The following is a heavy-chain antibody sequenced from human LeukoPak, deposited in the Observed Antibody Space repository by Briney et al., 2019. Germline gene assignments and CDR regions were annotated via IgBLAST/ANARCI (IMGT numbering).Heavy chain of an antibody. Sequence: GGSLRLSCAASGFTFSSYGMHWVRQAPGKGLECVAFIRYDGSTKYYEDSVKGRFTISRDNSKDTVYLQMNSLRDEDTALYYCAKDIDIVATTPYYFHYWGQGTLVTVSS. CDR2: IRYDGSTK. CDR3: AKDIDIVATTPYYFHY. J-gene: IGHJ4*02. V-gene: IGHV3-30*02. CDR1: GFTFSSYG. D-gene: IGHD5-12*01.